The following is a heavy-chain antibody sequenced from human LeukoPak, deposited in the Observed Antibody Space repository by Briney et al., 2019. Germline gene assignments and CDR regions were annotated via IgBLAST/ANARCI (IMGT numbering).Heavy chain of an antibody. J-gene: IGHJ6*04. V-gene: IGHV3-30*03. Sequence: PGRSLRLSCRASGFTFSNYAINWVRPAPGKGLEWVAAISYDGIDIAYADSVRGRFTISRDNSKNTLYLQMNSLRPEDTAVYYCARDSYGSGYYMDVWGKGTTVTVSS. CDR3: ARDSYGSGYYMDV. CDR1: GFTFSNYA. CDR2: ISYDGIDI. D-gene: IGHD3-22*01.